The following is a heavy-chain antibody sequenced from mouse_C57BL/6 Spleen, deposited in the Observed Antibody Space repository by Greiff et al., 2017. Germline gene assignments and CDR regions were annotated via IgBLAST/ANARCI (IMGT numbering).Heavy chain of an antibody. CDR2: IDPANGNT. D-gene: IGHD1-1*01. Sequence: EVQLQQSVAELVRPGASVKLSCTASGFNIKNTYMHWVKQRPEQGLEWIGRIDPANGNTKYAPKFQGKATITADTSSNTAYLQLSSLTSEDTAIYYCASYYYGSKENWYFDVWGTGTTVTVSS. CDR3: ASYYYGSKENWYFDV. CDR1: GFNIKNTY. V-gene: IGHV14-3*01. J-gene: IGHJ1*03.